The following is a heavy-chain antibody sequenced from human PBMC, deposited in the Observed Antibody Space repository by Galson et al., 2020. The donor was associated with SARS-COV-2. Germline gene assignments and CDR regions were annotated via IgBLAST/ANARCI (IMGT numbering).Heavy chain of an antibody. D-gene: IGHD1-26*01. CDR1: GFTFSNAW. V-gene: IGHV3-15*01. CDR3: TTDGSDSGSYYYYYYYGMDV. Sequence: TGGSLRLSCAASGFTFSNAWMSWVRQAPGKGLEWVGRIKSKTDGGTTDYAAPVKGRFTILRDDSKNTLYLQMNSLKTEDTAVYYCTTDGSDSGSYYYYYYYGMDVWGQGTTVTVSS. CDR2: IKSKTDGGTT. J-gene: IGHJ6*02.